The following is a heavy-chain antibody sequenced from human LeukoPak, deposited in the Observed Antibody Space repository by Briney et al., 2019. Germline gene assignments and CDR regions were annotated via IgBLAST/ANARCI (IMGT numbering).Heavy chain of an antibody. CDR1: GYSFRSHS. Sequence: GGSLRLSCAGSGYSFRSHSMNWVRQAPGKGLEWVSSISSISHYIYYADSVKGRFTISRDNAKNSLYLQMNNLRADDTGIYYCARDGSYKLDYWGQGALVTVSS. CDR2: ISSISHYI. V-gene: IGHV3-21*01. CDR3: ARDGSYKLDY. D-gene: IGHD1-26*01. J-gene: IGHJ4*02.